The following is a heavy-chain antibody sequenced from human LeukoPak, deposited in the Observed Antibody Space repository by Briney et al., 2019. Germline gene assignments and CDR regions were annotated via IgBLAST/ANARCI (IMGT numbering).Heavy chain of an antibody. Sequence: GGALKISLKGSGCSFTSYWSGWVRQRPGKGLGGMGIIYPGGSDTRDSPCFEGQVTIRGDKSISNSYLRWSSREAADAAMYYCARQALKQWLLRDDAFDIWGQGTMVTVSS. D-gene: IGHD6-19*01. J-gene: IGHJ3*02. CDR1: GCSFTSYW. CDR3: ARQALKQWLLRDDAFDI. V-gene: IGHV5-51*01. CDR2: IYPGGSDT.